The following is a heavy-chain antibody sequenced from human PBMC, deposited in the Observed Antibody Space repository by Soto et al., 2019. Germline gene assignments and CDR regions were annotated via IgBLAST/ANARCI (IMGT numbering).Heavy chain of an antibody. V-gene: IGHV5-51*01. J-gene: IGHJ3*02. D-gene: IGHD3-10*01. Sequence: GASVKVSCKGSGYSFTSYWIGWVRQMPGKGLEWMGIIYPGDSDTRYSPSFQGQVTISADKSISTAYLQWSSLKASDTAMYYCARAPPKYYYASGGAFDIWGQGTMVTVSS. CDR3: ARAPPKYYYASGGAFDI. CDR1: GYSFTSYW. CDR2: IYPGDSDT.